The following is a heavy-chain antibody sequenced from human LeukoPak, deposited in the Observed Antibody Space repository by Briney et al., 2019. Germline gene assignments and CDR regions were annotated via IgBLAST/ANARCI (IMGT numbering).Heavy chain of an antibody. V-gene: IGHV4-59*01. CDR1: GGSISSNY. CDR2: IYYSGST. CDR3: ARDFGIAPGY. Sequence: SETLSLTCTVSGGSISSNYWSWIRQPPGKGLEWIGYIYYSGSTKYNPSLKSRVTISVDTSKNQFSLKVSSVTAADTALYYCARDFGIAPGYWGQGTLVTVSS. D-gene: IGHD6-13*01. J-gene: IGHJ4*02.